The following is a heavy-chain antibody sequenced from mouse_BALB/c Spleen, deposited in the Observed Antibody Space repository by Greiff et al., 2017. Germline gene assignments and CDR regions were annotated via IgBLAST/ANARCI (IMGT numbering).Heavy chain of an antibody. CDR1: SYTFTDYA. CDR3: ARGETGPFAY. CDR2: ISTYYGNT. J-gene: IGHJ3*01. Sequence: VQLVESGPELVRPGVSVKISCKGSSYTFTDYAMHWVKQSPAKSLEWIGVISTYYGNTNYNQKFKGKATMTVDKSSSTAYMELARLTSEDSAVYYCARGETGPFAYWGQGTLVTVSA. V-gene: IGHV1S137*01. D-gene: IGHD4-1*01.